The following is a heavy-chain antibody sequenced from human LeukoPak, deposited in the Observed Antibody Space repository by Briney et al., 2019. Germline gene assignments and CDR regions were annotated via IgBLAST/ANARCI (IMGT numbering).Heavy chain of an antibody. CDR3: ARDQTGFCSGSSCLGSTFDY. D-gene: IGHD2-15*01. CDR1: GFTFSNYG. V-gene: IGHV3-30*03. Sequence: QTGGSLRLSCAASGFTFSNYGIHWVRQAPGKGLEWVAVISYDGSNTYYADSVKGRFTISRDNSKNTLYLQMNSLRAEDTAVYCCARDQTGFCSGSSCLGSTFDYWGQGTLVTVSS. CDR2: ISYDGSNT. J-gene: IGHJ4*02.